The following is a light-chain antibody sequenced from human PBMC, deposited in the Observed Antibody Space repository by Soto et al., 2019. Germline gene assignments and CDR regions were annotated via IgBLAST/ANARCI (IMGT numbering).Light chain of an antibody. CDR2: ATS. Sequence: ESVLIQSPATLSLSPGERGTLSCSASQSVGSYLAWYQQKPGQAPRLLIYATSNRATGIPARFSGSGSGTDFTLTISSLEPEDFAVYYCQQRSNWPPWTFGQGTKVDIK. J-gene: IGKJ1*01. V-gene: IGKV3-11*01. CDR1: QSVGSY. CDR3: QQRSNWPPWT.